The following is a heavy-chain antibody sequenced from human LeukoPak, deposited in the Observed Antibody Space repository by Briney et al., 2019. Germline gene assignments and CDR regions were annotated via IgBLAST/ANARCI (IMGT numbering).Heavy chain of an antibody. CDR1: GFTFSSYE. D-gene: IGHD3-22*01. V-gene: IGHV3-30*18. Sequence: GGSLRLSCAASGFTFSSYEMNWVRQAPGKGLEWVAVISYDGSNKYYADSVKGRFTISRDNAKNSLYLQMNSLRAEDTALYYCAKSKGSSGYYYRVVAFDIWGQGTMVTVSS. CDR2: ISYDGSNK. J-gene: IGHJ3*02. CDR3: AKSKGSSGYYYRVVAFDI.